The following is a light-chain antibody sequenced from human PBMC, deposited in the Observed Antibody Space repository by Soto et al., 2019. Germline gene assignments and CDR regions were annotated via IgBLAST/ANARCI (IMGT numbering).Light chain of an antibody. CDR2: GNS. V-gene: IGLV1-40*01. J-gene: IGLJ2*01. Sequence: QSVLTQPPSVSGAPGQRVTISCTGSSSNIGAGYDVHWYQQLPGTAPKLLIYGNSNRTSGVPDRFSGSKSGTSASLAITGLQAEDEADYYCHSYDSSLSGVVFGRGTKLTVL. CDR1: SSNIGAGYD. CDR3: HSYDSSLSGVV.